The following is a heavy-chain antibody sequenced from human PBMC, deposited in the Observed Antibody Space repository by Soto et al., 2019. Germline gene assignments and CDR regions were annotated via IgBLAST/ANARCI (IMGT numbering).Heavy chain of an antibody. J-gene: IGHJ4*02. D-gene: IGHD1-20*01. CDR3: AKPADYTWNDY. CDR1: GFTFSSYA. V-gene: IGHV3-23*01. Sequence: EVQLLESGGGLVQPGGSLRLSCAASGFTFSSYAMSWVRQAPGKGLEWISAVSGSGGSTYYADSVKGRFTISRDNSKAPLYLQMNNLRAEDTAVYYCAKPADYTWNDYWGQGTRVTVSS. CDR2: VSGSGGST.